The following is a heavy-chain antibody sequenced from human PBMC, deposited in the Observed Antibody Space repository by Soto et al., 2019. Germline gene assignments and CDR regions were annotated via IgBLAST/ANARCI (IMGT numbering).Heavy chain of an antibody. V-gene: IGHV3-23*01. D-gene: IGHD2-21*02. Sequence: QLLESGGALVQPGGSLRLSCAASGFTFSNFAMSWVRQAPGGGPVWVSGISKSGATTYYADSVKGRFIITRDDSTNTLSLQIDNLRVEETAVYWCAKDPNGDYVGGFEMSGQGTQVIVSS. J-gene: IGHJ3*02. CDR2: ISKSGATT. CDR1: GFTFSNFA. CDR3: AKDPNGDYVGGFEM.